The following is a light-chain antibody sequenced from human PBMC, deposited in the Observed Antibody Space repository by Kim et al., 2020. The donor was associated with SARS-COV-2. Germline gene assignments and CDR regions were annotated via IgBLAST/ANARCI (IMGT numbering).Light chain of an antibody. CDR1: QDIRND. V-gene: IGKV1-17*01. Sequence: SVGNRDTITCQARQDIRNDLEWYQQKPGRAPKRLSYGASNLKRGVPSRFSGSGFGTEFNLTISSLQPEDVATYYCQQHKTYPITFGRGTRVEIK. J-gene: IGKJ5*01. CDR2: GAS. CDR3: QQHKTYPIT.